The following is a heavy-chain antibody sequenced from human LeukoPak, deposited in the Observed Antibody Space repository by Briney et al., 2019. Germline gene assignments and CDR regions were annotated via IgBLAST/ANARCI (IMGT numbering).Heavy chain of an antibody. V-gene: IGHV4-34*01. Sequence: SETLSLTCTVSGGSFSGYYCTWLRQPPGKGLEWIGEINHSGSANYNPSLKSRVTISVDTSKNQFSLKLSSVTAADTAVYYCARGKYSSSRYYYYYYGMDVWGQGTTVTVSS. J-gene: IGHJ6*02. CDR2: INHSGSA. CDR1: GGSFSGYY. D-gene: IGHD6-6*01. CDR3: ARGKYSSSRYYYYYYGMDV.